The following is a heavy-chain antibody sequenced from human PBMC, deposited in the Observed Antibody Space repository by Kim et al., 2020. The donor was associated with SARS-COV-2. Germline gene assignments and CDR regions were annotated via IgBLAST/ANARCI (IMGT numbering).Heavy chain of an antibody. CDR3: AKDLGVVRGLYYYYYYGMDV. CDR2: IWNDGNNK. Sequence: GGSLRLSCAASGFTFSSYGMHWVRQAPGKGLEWVAVIWNDGNNKYYADSVKGRFTISRDNSKNTLYLQMNSLRAEDTAVYYCAKDLGVVRGLYYYYYYGMDVWGQGTTGTVSS. V-gene: IGHV3-33*06. CDR1: GFTFSSYG. D-gene: IGHD3-10*01. J-gene: IGHJ6*02.